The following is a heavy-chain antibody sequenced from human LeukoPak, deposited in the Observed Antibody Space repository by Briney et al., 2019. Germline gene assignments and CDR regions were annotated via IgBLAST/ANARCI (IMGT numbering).Heavy chain of an antibody. Sequence: GGSLRLSCAASGFTFSSYSMNWVRQAPGKGLEWVSSISSSSSYIYYADSVKGRFTISRDNAKNSLYLQMNSLRAEDTAVYYCATLDSSWEWHFDYWGQGTLVTVSS. CDR3: ATLDSSWEWHFDY. CDR1: GFTFSSYS. J-gene: IGHJ4*02. D-gene: IGHD6-13*01. V-gene: IGHV3-21*01. CDR2: ISSSSSYI.